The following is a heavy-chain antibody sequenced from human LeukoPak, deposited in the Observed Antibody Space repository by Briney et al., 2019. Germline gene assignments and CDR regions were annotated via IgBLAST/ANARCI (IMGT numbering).Heavy chain of an antibody. D-gene: IGHD6-6*01. CDR3: ALVEYSSSSGLGRYNWFDP. CDR1: GGTSSSYA. J-gene: IGHJ5*02. V-gene: IGHV1-69*13. CDR2: IIPIFGTA. Sequence: GASVKVSCKASGGTSSSYAISWVRQAPGQGLEWMGGIIPIFGTANYAQKFQGRVTITADESTSTAYMELSSLRSEDTAVYYCALVEYSSSSGLGRYNWFDPWGQGTLVAVSS.